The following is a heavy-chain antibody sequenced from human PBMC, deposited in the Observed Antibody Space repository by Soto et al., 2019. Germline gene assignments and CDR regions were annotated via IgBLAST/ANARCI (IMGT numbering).Heavy chain of an antibody. CDR3: ARDRGDGYNHFDY. V-gene: IGHV1-3*01. D-gene: IGHD3-10*01. J-gene: IGHJ4*02. Sequence: QVQLVQSGAEVKKPGASVKVSCKASGYTFTSYAMHWVRQAPGQRLEWMGWINAGNGNTKHSQKFQGRVTISRDTSASTAYMELSSLRSEDTAVYYCARDRGDGYNHFDYWGQGTLVTVSS. CDR1: GYTFTSYA. CDR2: INAGNGNT.